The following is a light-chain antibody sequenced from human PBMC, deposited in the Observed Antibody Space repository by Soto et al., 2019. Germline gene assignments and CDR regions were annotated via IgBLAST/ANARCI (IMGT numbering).Light chain of an antibody. V-gene: IGKV1-5*03. Sequence: DIQMTQSPSALSASVGDRVTITCRASQSINGWLAWYQQKPGKAPNLLIYRASSLESGVPSRFSGSGSGTEFTLTISSLQPDDFATYYCQHSHSYPITFGQGTKVEVK. CDR2: RAS. CDR1: QSINGW. J-gene: IGKJ1*01. CDR3: QHSHSYPIT.